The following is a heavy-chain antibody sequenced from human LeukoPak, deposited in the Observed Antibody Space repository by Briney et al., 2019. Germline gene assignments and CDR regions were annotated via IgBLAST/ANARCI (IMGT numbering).Heavy chain of an antibody. D-gene: IGHD5-12*01. V-gene: IGHV4-59*12. CDR3: ARRSSTRNSGYDPRGVVFGY. CDR2: IYYSGST. CDR1: GGSISTYF. Sequence: KPSETLSLTCTVSGGSISTYFWSWIRQPPGKGLEWIGYIYYSGSTNYNPSLKSRVTISVDTSKNQFSLKLSSVTAADTAVYYCARRSSTRNSGYDPRGVVFGYWGQGTLVTVSS. J-gene: IGHJ4*02.